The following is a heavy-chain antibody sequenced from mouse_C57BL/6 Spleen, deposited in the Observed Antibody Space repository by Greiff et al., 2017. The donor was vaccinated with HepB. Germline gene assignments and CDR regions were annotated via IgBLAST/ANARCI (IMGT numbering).Heavy chain of an antibody. J-gene: IGHJ1*03. Sequence: VQLKQPGAELVKPGASVKLSCKASGYTFTSYWMHWVKQRPGQGLEWIGMIHPNSGSTNYNEKFKSKATLTVDKSSSTAYMQLSSLTSEDSAVYYCAKGAYSGGYFDVWGTGTTVTVSS. V-gene: IGHV1-64*01. CDR1: GYTFTSYW. CDR2: IHPNSGST. CDR3: AKGAYSGGYFDV.